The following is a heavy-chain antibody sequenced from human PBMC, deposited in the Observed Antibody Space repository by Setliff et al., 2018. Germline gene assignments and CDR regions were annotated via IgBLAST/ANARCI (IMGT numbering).Heavy chain of an antibody. CDR1: GYTFTSYG. CDR2: ISAYNANT. Sequence: ASVKVSCKASGYTFTSYGISWVRQAPGQGLEWMGWISAYNANTNYAQKLQDRVTITADESTNTAYMELSSLRSDDSAMYYCARATGAPNWFDPWGQGTQVTVSS. D-gene: IGHD7-27*01. V-gene: IGHV1-18*01. J-gene: IGHJ5*02. CDR3: ARATGAPNWFDP.